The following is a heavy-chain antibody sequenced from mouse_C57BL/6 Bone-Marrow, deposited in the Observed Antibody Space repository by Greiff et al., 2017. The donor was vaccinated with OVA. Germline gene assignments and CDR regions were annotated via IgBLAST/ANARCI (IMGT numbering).Heavy chain of an antibody. CDR1: GYSITSGYY. J-gene: IGHJ1*03. V-gene: IGHV3-6*01. Sequence: EVQLQQSGPGLVKPSQSLSLTCSVTGYSITSGYYWNWIRQFPGNKLEWMGYISYDGSNNYNPSLKNRISITRDTSKNQFFLKLNSVTTEDTATYYCARRGLYWDRGYFDVWGTETTVTVSS. D-gene: IGHD4-1*01. CDR2: ISYDGSN. CDR3: ARRGLYWDRGYFDV.